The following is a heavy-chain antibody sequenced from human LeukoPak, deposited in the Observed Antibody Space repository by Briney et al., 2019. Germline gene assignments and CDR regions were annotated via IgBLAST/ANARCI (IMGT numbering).Heavy chain of an antibody. Sequence: GGSLRLSCAASGFTFSSYEMNWVRQAPGKGLEWVSYISSSGSTIYYADSVKGPFTIYRDNAKNSLYLQMNSLRAEDTAVYYCARTYYYDSSGYHSFDYWGQGTLVTVSS. J-gene: IGHJ4*02. CDR2: ISSSGSTI. V-gene: IGHV3-48*03. D-gene: IGHD3-22*01. CDR1: GFTFSSYE. CDR3: ARTYYYDSSGYHSFDY.